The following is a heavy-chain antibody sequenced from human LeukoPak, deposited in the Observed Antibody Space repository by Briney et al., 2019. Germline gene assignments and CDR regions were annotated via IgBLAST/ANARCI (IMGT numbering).Heavy chain of an antibody. CDR3: ARDRIAAAGLYYYYYGMDV. Sequence: PGGSLRLSCAASGFTVRSSYMNWVRQAPGKGLEWVSVIYSDGSTYYADSVKGRFTISRDNSKNTLYLQMNSLRAEDTAVYYCARDRIAAAGLYYYYYGMDVWGQGTTVTVSS. V-gene: IGHV3-53*01. CDR2: IYSDGST. J-gene: IGHJ6*02. D-gene: IGHD6-13*01. CDR1: GFTVRSSY.